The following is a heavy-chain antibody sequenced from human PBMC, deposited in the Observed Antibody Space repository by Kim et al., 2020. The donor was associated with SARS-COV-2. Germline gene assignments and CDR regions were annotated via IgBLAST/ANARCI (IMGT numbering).Heavy chain of an antibody. CDR1: GGSISSGGYY. CDR2: IYYSGST. J-gene: IGHJ6*02. CDR3: AKSRLTIFGEYGMDV. V-gene: IGHV4-31*03. Sequence: SETLSLTCTVSGGSISSGGYYWSWIRQHPGKGLEWIGYIYYSGSTYYNPSLKSRVTISVDTSKNQFSLKLSSVTAADTAVYYCAKSRLTIFGEYGMDVWGQGTTVTVSS. D-gene: IGHD3-3*01.